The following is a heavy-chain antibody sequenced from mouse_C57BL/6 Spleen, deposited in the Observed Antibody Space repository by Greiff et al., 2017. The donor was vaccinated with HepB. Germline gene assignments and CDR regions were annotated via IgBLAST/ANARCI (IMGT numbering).Heavy chain of an antibody. J-gene: IGHJ4*01. D-gene: IGHD2-4*01. Sequence: VKLMESGAELVRPGASVKLSCKASGYTFTDYYINWVKQRPGQGLEWIARIYPGSGNTYYNEKFKGKATLTAEKSSSTAYMQLSSLTSEDSAVYFCAGHYDVTDAMVYWGQGTSVTVSS. CDR1: GYTFTDYY. V-gene: IGHV1-76*01. CDR3: AGHYDVTDAMVY. CDR2: IYPGSGNT.